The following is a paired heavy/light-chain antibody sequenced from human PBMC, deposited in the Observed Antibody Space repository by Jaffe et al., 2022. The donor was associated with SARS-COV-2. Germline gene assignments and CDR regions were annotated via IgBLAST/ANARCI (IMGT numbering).Light chain of an antibody. J-gene: IGKJ3*01. CDR2: GAT. CDR1: QSVRSSY. CDR3: QQYGSSPLFT. V-gene: IGKV3-20*01. Sequence: EIVLTQSPGTLSLSPGERATLSCRASQSVRSSYLAWYQQKPGQAPRLLIYGATTRATGIPDRFRGSGSGTDFTLTISRLEPEDFAVYYCQQYGSSPLFTFGPGTTVDIK.
Heavy chain of an antibody. CDR1: GFTFSSYD. D-gene: IGHD1-26*01. J-gene: IGHJ3*02. CDR3: ARGGVVGATGAFDI. CDR2: IGTAADT. Sequence: EMQLVESGGGLVQPGGSLRLSCAASGFTFSSYDMHWVRQGTGKGLEWVSTIGTAADTYYSGSVKGRFTISRENAKKSLYLQMNSLRAGDTAVYYCARGGVVGATGAFDIWGQGTMVTVSA. V-gene: IGHV3-13*01.